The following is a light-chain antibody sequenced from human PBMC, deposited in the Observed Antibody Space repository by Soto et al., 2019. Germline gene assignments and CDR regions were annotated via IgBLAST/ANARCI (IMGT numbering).Light chain of an antibody. J-gene: IGLJ3*02. CDR1: NIGSRS. Sequence: SYELTQPPSVSVAPRQTATITCGGNNIGSRSVHWYQQKSGQAPVLVVFDDSVRPSGIPERISGYNSGNTATLTISGVEAGDEADYYCQVWDTTSDHWMFGGGTKVTV. CDR3: QVWDTTSDHWM. V-gene: IGLV3-21*02. CDR2: DDS.